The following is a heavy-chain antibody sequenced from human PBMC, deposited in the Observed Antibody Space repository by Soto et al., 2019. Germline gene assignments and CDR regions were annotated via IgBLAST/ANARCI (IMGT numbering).Heavy chain of an antibody. CDR3: ASRDPGTSVDY. CDR1: GGSFTSNNW. D-gene: IGHD1-7*01. J-gene: IGHJ4*02. V-gene: IGHV4-4*02. CDR2: IYRTGST. Sequence: SETLSLTCAVSGGSFTSNNWWTWVRQTPGQGLEWIGEIYRTGSTNYNPSLKSRVTISLDKSENQFSLKVTALTAADTAVYYCASRDPGTSVDYWGQGTLVTVPQ.